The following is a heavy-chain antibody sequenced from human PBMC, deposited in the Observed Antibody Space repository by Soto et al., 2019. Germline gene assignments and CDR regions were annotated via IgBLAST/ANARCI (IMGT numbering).Heavy chain of an antibody. CDR3: AKDHRTWIV. V-gene: IGHV3-23*01. CDR1: GFTFSSYA. D-gene: IGHD5-12*01. Sequence: GGSLRLSCAASGFTFSSYAMSWVRQAPGKGLEWVSSISGSGDSAYYADSVKGRFTISRDNSKITLYLQMNSLRAEDTAQYYCAKDHRTWIVWGQGTTVTVSS. CDR2: ISGSGDSA. J-gene: IGHJ6*02.